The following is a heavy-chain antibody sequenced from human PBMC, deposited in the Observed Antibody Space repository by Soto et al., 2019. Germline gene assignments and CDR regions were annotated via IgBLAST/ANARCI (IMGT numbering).Heavy chain of an antibody. D-gene: IGHD2-15*01. J-gene: IGHJ5*02. CDR2: INHSGST. V-gene: IGHV4-34*01. CDR3: ARKEIVASQNWFDP. Sequence: SETLSLTCAVYGGSFSGYYWSWIRQPPGKGLEWIGEINHSGSTNYNPSLKSRVTISVDTSKNQFSLKLSSVTAADTAVYYCARKEIVASQNWFDPWGQGTLVTVSS. CDR1: GGSFSGYY.